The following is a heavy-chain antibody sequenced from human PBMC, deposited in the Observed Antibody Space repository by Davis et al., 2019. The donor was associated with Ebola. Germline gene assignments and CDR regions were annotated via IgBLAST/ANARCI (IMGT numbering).Heavy chain of an antibody. Sequence: PGGSLRLSCAASGFTFSSYSMDWVRQAPGKGLEWVGRTRNKANSYTTEYAASVKGRFTISRDDSKYSLYLQMNSLKTEDTAVYYCAAILVGKYSFDYWGRGTLVTVSS. D-gene: IGHD2-2*01. J-gene: IGHJ4*02. V-gene: IGHV3-72*01. CDR1: GFTFSSYS. CDR2: TRNKANSYTT. CDR3: AAILVGKYSFDY.